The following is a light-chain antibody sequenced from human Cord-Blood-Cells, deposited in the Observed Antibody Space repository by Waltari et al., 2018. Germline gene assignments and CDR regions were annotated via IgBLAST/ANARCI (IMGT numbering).Light chain of an antibody. V-gene: IGKV4-1*01. Sequence: DIVMTQSPDSLAVSLGARATINCKSSQNVLYSSNNNNYLAWYQQKPGQPPKLLIYWASTRESGVPDRFSGSGSGTDFTLTISSLQAEDVAVYYCQQYYSTPWTFGQGTKVEIK. J-gene: IGKJ1*01. CDR3: QQYYSTPWT. CDR2: WAS. CDR1: QNVLYSSNNNNY.